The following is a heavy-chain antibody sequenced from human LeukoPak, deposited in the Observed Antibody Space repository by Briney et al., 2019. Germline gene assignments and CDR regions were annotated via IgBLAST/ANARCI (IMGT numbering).Heavy chain of an antibody. V-gene: IGHV5-51*01. CDR2: IYPGDSDT. Sequence: GESLKISCKGSGYSFTSYWIGWVRQMPGKGLEWMGIIYPGDSDTRYSPSFQGQVTTSADKSISTAYLQWSCLKASDTAMYYCARAYYDFWSGYYPYYFDYWGQGTLVTVSS. CDR3: ARAYYDFWSGYYPYYFDY. D-gene: IGHD3-3*01. J-gene: IGHJ4*02. CDR1: GYSFTSYW.